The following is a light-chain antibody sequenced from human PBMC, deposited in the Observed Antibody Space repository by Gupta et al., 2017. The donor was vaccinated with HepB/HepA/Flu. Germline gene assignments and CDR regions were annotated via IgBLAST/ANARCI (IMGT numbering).Light chain of an antibody. CDR2: ETS. CDR1: QSVSASN. J-gene: IGKJ1*01. V-gene: IGKV3-20*01. Sequence: IVLTPSPGTLSSSPGERATLPCSASQSVSASNFAWYQQKPGQSPRLLILETSSRATGTPDRISGGGSGAEFTLTISRLEPEDFAVDDCKQDGSSPWTFGQGTKVEIK. CDR3: KQDGSSPWT.